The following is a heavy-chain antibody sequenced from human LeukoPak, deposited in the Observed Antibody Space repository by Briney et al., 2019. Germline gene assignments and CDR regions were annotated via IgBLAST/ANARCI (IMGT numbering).Heavy chain of an antibody. CDR1: GFTFSSYG. J-gene: IGHJ4*02. CDR3: ARDEHLWQISH. CDR2: ISEDGRAT. D-gene: IGHD3-3*02. V-gene: IGHV3-74*01. Sequence: GRSLRLSCAASGFTFSSYGMHWVRQAPGKGLVWVSRISEDGRATTYADYVKGRFTISKDNAKNSVYLQMNSLRAEDTAVYYCARDEHLWQISHWGQGTLVTVSS.